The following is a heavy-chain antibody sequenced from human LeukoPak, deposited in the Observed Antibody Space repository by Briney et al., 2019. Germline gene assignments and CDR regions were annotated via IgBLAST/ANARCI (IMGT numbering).Heavy chain of an antibody. D-gene: IGHD3-22*01. J-gene: IGHJ4*02. V-gene: IGHV4-34*01. CDR2: INHSGST. CDR3: ARGRTWRRYYDSSGYYSDY. Sequence: SETLSLTCAVYGGSFSGYYWSWIRQSPGKGLEWIGEINHSGSTNYNPSLKSRVTISVDTSKNQFSLKLSSVTAADTAVYYCARGRTWRRYYDSSGYYSDYWGQGTLVTVSS. CDR1: GGSFSGYY.